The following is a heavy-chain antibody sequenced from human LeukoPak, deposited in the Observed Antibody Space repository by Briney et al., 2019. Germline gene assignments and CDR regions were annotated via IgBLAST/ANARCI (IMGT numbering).Heavy chain of an antibody. V-gene: IGHV3-74*01. J-gene: IGHJ4*02. CDR2: INGDGSST. CDR1: GFTFSSDW. CDR3: ARGGAYSHNY. Sequence: AGTLRLSCTASGFTFSSDWMHWVRQAPGKGLVWVSRINGDGSSTNYAASVKGRSTISRDNAKNTLYLQMNSLRAEDTAVYYCARGGAYSHNYWGQGTLVLVSS. D-gene: IGHD4-11*01.